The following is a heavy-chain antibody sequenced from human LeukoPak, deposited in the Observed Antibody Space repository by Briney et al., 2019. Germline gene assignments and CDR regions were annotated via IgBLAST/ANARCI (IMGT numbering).Heavy chain of an antibody. V-gene: IGHV4-61*02. D-gene: IGHD2-21*02. CDR3: ARYCGGDCYSFYFDH. Sequence: SETLSLTCTVSGGSISSGSYYWSWIRQPAGKGLEWIGRIYTSGSTTYNPSLKSRVSISVDTSKNQFSLELRSVTRADTAVYFCARYCGGDCYSFYFDHWGRGTLVTVSS. CDR2: IYTSGST. CDR1: GGSISSGSYY. J-gene: IGHJ4*02.